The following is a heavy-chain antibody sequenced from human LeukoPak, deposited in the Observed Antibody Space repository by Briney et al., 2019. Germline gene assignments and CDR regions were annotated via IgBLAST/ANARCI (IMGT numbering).Heavy chain of an antibody. Sequence: GGSLRLSCAASGFTFSSYWMHWVRQAPGKGLVWVSRINTDGSSTRYADSVKGRFTISRDNAKNTLYLQTNSLRAEDTAVYYCARGRLGELSPHDYWGQGTLVTVSS. V-gene: IGHV3-74*01. CDR3: ARGRLGELSPHDY. D-gene: IGHD3-16*02. J-gene: IGHJ4*02. CDR2: INTDGSST. CDR1: GFTFSSYW.